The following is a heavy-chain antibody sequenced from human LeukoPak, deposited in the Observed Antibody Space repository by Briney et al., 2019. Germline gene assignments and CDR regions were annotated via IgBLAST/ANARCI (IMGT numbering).Heavy chain of an antibody. CDR2: IISIFGTI. D-gene: IGHD6-6*01. Sequence: LAASVKVSCKASGGTFSSYAISWVRQAPGQGLEWMGGIISIFGTINYAQKLQDRVTITTDEFTSTAYMELSSLRSEDASVYYCARVGVAARAGWFDPWGQGTLVTVSS. CDR3: ARVGVAARAGWFDP. V-gene: IGHV1-69*05. J-gene: IGHJ5*02. CDR1: GGTFSSYA.